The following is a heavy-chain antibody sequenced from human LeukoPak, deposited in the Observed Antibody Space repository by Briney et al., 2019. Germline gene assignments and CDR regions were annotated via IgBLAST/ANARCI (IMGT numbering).Heavy chain of an antibody. Sequence: SETLSLTCAVYGGSFSGYYWSWIRQPPGKGLEWIGEINHSGSTNYNPSLKSRVTISVDTSKNQFSLKLSSVTAADTAVYYCVSILELRGDYLDYWGQGTLVTVSS. CDR2: INHSGST. CDR3: VSILELRGDYLDY. CDR1: GGSFSGYY. D-gene: IGHD1-7*01. V-gene: IGHV4-34*01. J-gene: IGHJ4*02.